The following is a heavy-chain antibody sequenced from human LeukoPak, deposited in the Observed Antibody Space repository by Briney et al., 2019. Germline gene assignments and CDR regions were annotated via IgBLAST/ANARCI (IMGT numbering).Heavy chain of an antibody. Sequence: GGSLRLSCAASGFTFSHHWMHWVRQAPGKGLVWVSHISSDESSTTYADSVKGRFTISRDNRKNTLYLQMNSLRVEDTAMYYCTRNPDGRNWFDPWGHGTLVTVSS. V-gene: IGHV3-74*01. CDR2: ISSDESST. J-gene: IGHJ5*02. CDR3: TRNPDGRNWFDP. D-gene: IGHD1-14*01. CDR1: GFTFSHHW.